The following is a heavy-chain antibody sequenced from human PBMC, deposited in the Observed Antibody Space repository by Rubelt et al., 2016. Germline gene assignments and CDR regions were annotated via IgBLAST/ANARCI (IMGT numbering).Heavy chain of an antibody. CDR3: ARDLGSSMRYYYDCMDG. D-gene: IGHD2/OR15-2a*01. CDR2: IYDSGNT. J-gene: IGHJ6*03. CDR1: GGSIRSGGYY. Sequence: QLQLQESGPGLVKPSETLSLTCTVSGGSIRSGGYYWSWIRQHSGKGLEWIGYIYDSGNTYHNPALNGRVSLFLDLLKKQFSLKLTSVTAADSAVYYCARDLGSSMRYYYDCMDGWGKGTTGTVSS. V-gene: IGHV4-31*03.